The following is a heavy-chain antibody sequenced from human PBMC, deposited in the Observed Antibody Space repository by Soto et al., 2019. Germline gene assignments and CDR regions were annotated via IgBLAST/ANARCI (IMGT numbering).Heavy chain of an antibody. CDR3: ATSGDSSSSHYYYGMDV. D-gene: IGHD6-13*01. V-gene: IGHV4-61*01. CDR2: IYNSGST. CDR1: GGSVSSGSYY. J-gene: IGHJ6*02. Sequence: PSETLSLTCTVSGGSVSSGSYYWSWIRQPPGKGLEWIGYIYNSGSTKYNPPLKSRVTISIDTSKNQFSLKLTSVTAADTAVYYCATSGDSSSSHYYYGMDVWGQGTTVTVSS.